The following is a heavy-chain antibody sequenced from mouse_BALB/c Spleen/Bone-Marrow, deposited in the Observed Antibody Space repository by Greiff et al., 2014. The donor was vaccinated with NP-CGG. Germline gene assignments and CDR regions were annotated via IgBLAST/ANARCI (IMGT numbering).Heavy chain of an antibody. D-gene: IGHD2-10*02. Sequence: EVKFEESGGGLAQPGGSRKLSCAASGFTFSSFGMHWVRQAPEKGLEWVAYISSGSSTIYYADTVKGRFTISRDNPKNTLFLQMTSLRSEDTAMYYCVRSYDSYAMAFWGQGTSVTVSS. CDR2: ISSGSSTI. CDR3: VRSYDSYAMAF. V-gene: IGHV5-17*02. J-gene: IGHJ4*01. CDR1: GFTFSSFG.